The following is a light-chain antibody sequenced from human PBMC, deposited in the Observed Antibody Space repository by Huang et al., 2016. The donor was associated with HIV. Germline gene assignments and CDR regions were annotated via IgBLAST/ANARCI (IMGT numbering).Light chain of an antibody. CDR1: HDISNY. CDR2: DAS. Sequence: DIQMTQSPSSLSASVGDRVTITCQASHDISNYLKWYQQKPGKAPKLLIYDASNLETGGPSRFSGTGSGTDFTLTISSLQPEDVATYYCQQYDNVPYTFGQGTKLEIK. V-gene: IGKV1-33*01. J-gene: IGKJ2*01. CDR3: QQYDNVPYT.